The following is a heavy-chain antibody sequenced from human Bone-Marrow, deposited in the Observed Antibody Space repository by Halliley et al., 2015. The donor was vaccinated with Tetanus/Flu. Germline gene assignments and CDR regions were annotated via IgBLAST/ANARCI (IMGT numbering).Heavy chain of an antibody. CDR2: IKSDGSAI. V-gene: IGHV3-74*01. D-gene: IGHD1-1*01. J-gene: IGHJ4*02. Sequence: WVSRIKSDGSAIHYADSVKGRFPISRDNAKNTLYLQMNSLRAEDTGVYYCAKLREPHWIWDYWGQGTLVTVSS. CDR3: AKLREPHWIWDY.